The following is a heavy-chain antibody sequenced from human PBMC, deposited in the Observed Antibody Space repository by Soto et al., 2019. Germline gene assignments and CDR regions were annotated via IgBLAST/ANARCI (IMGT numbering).Heavy chain of an antibody. CDR2: IIPIFGTA. CDR1: GGTFSSYA. D-gene: IGHD2-2*02. CDR3: ARGYCSSTSCYTYYYYYYGMDV. J-gene: IGHJ6*02. Sequence: QVQLVQSGAEVKKPGSSVKVSCKASGGTFSSYAISWVRQAPGQGLEWMGGIIPIFGTANYALKFQGRVTITADKSTSTAYMELSSLRAEDTAVYYCARGYCSSTSCYTYYYYYYGMDVWGQGTTVTVSS. V-gene: IGHV1-69*06.